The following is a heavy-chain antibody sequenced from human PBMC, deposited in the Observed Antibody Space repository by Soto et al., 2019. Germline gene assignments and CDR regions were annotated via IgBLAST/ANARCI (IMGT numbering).Heavy chain of an antibody. J-gene: IGHJ4*02. D-gene: IGHD6-13*01. V-gene: IGHV3-13*01. CDR2: IGTAGDT. Sequence: LSLSCEASGFTFSGFDMHWVRQPTGKGLEWVSSIGTAGDTYYAVSVKGRFTISRDNAKNSLSLQMNSLRAGDMAVYFCAKSQEIGTHFFDSWGQGTQVTVSS. CDR1: GFTFSGFD. CDR3: AKSQEIGTHFFDS.